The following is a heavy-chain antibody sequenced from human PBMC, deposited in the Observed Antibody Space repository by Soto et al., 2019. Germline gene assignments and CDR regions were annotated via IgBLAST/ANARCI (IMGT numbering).Heavy chain of an antibody. J-gene: IGHJ5*02. CDR1: GYTFTSYD. Sequence: ASVKVSCKASGYTFTSYDINWVRQATGQGLEWMGWMNPNSGNTGYAQKFQGRVTMTRNTSISTAYMELSSLRSEDTAVYYCARGRAVRGVTSWFDPWGQGTLVTVSS. CDR2: MNPNSGNT. D-gene: IGHD3-10*01. CDR3: ARGRAVRGVTSWFDP. V-gene: IGHV1-8*01.